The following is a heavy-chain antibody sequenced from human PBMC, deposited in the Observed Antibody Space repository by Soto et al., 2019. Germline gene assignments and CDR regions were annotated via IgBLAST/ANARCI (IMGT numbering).Heavy chain of an antibody. CDR3: ARFEWELYGVDY. V-gene: IGHV4-39*01. CDR2: IYYSGST. J-gene: IGHJ4*02. CDR1: GGSISSSSYY. Sequence: QLQLQESGPGLVKPSETLSLTCTVSGGSISSSSYYWGWIRQPPGKGLEWIGSIYYSGSTYYNPSLKSRVTISVDTSNNQFSLKLSSVPAADTAVYYCARFEWELYGVDYWGQGTLVTVSS. D-gene: IGHD1-26*01.